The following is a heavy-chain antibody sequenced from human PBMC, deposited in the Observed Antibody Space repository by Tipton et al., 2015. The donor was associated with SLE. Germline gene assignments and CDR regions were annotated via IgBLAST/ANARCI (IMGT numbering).Heavy chain of an antibody. Sequence: TLSLTCTVSGGSISGYHWSWIRQPPAKGLEWVGYMYHSGSTKYNPSLKSRVTMSIDASNNQFSLKLISVAAADTAVYYCARGSPGRSEGHYKDYHYGIDVWGQGTTVTVSS. D-gene: IGHD3-9*01. J-gene: IGHJ6*02. CDR1: GGSISGYH. CDR2: MYHSGST. V-gene: IGHV4-59*12. CDR3: ARGSPGRSEGHYKDYHYGIDV.